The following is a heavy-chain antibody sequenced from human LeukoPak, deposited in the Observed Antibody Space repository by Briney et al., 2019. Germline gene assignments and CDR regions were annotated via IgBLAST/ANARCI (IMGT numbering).Heavy chain of an antibody. CDR3: ARIRVEMATIFPYMDV. D-gene: IGHD5-24*01. V-gene: IGHV4-59*01. J-gene: IGHJ6*03. CDR2: IYYSGST. Sequence: SETLSLTCSVSGGSISSYYWSWIRQPPGKGLEWIGYIYYSGSTNYNPSLKSRVTISVDTSKNQFSLKLSSVTAAATAVYYCARIRVEMATIFPYMDVWGKGTTVTVSS. CDR1: GGSISSYY.